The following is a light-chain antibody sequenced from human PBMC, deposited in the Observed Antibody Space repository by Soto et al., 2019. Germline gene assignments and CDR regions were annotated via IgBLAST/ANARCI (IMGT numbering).Light chain of an antibody. CDR2: DVS. J-gene: IGKJ1*01. CDR1: HSVSSNY. V-gene: IGKV3-20*01. Sequence: RVWTQSPGTLSLSPGERATLSCRSSHSVSSNYLAWYQQKPGQAPRLLIYDVSSRATGIPARFSGSGSGTDFTLSISRLEPVDFAVYYCQQYGISPTFGQGTKVEIK. CDR3: QQYGISPT.